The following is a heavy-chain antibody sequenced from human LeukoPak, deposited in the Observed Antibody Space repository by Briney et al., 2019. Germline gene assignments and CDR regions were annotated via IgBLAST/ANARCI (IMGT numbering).Heavy chain of an antibody. J-gene: IGHJ4*02. CDR3: ARVHYDFWSGYYLDY. D-gene: IGHD3-3*01. Sequence: SETLSLTCTVSGGSISSYYWSWIRQPAGKGLDWIGRIYTSGSTNYNPSLKSRVTMSVDTSKNQFSLKLSSVTAADTAVYYCARVHYDFWSGYYLDYWGQGTLVTVSS. CDR2: IYTSGST. V-gene: IGHV4-4*07. CDR1: GGSISSYY.